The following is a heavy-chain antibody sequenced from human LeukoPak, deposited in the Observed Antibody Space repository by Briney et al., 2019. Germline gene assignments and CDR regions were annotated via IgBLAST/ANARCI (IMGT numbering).Heavy chain of an antibody. CDR3: AGGAGPRPPYYYGVDV. Sequence: GGSLRLSCAASGFTFSSSAMSWVRQAPGKGLEWVSAISGSGDTTYNADSVKGRFTISRDNSKNTLYLQMNSLRAEDTAVYYCAGGAGPRPPYYYGVDVWGQGTAVTVSS. CDR1: GFTFSSSA. V-gene: IGHV3-23*01. CDR2: ISGSGDTT. D-gene: IGHD6-6*01. J-gene: IGHJ6*02.